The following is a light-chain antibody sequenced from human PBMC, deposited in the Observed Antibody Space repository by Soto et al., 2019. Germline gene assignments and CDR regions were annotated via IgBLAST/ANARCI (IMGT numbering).Light chain of an antibody. CDR1: QSISAW. CDR3: QHYLLYWT. Sequence: QMTQSPSTLSASVGDRVTITCRASQSISAWLAWYQQKPGKAPKRLIYKASNLESGVPSRFSGSGSGTEFTLAISSPQPDDVATYYCQHYLLYWTFGQGTKVEVK. V-gene: IGKV1-5*03. CDR2: KAS. J-gene: IGKJ1*01.